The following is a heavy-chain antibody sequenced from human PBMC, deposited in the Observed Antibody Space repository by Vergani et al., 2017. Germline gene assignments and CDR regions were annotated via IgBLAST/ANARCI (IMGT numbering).Heavy chain of an antibody. CDR1: GFTFSSYG. Sequence: QVQLVESGGGVVQPGRSLRLSCAASGFTFSSYGMHWVRQAPGKGLEWVAGIWYDGSNKYYADSVKGRFTISRDNSKNTLYLQMNSLRAEDTAVYYCARSQPLRFLESWGQGTLVTVSS. D-gene: IGHD3-3*01. CDR3: ARSQPLRFLES. CDR2: IWYDGSNK. J-gene: IGHJ5*02. V-gene: IGHV3-33*08.